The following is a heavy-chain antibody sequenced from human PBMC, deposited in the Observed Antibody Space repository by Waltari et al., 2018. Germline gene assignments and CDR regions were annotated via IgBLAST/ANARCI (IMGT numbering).Heavy chain of an antibody. Sequence: QVQLVQSGAEVKKPGASVKVSCKASGYTFTSYAINWVRQATGQGLEWMGWMNPNSGNTGYAQKCQGRVTMTTDTSTSTAYMELRSLRSDDTAVYYCAREGPEHRNHFDYWGQGTLVTVSS. V-gene: IGHV1-8*01. CDR2: MNPNSGNT. CDR1: GYTFTSYA. J-gene: IGHJ4*02. CDR3: AREGPEHRNHFDY.